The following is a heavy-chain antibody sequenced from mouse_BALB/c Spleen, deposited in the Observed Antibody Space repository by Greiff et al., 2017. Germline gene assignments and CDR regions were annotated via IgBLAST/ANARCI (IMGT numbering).Heavy chain of an antibody. V-gene: IGHV1-7*01. CDR3: ARGTYYRYDGYYAMDY. CDR2: INPSTGYT. J-gene: IGHJ4*01. Sequence: QVQLHQSGAELAKPGASVKMSCKASGYTFTSYWMHWVKQRPGQGLEWIGYINPSTGYTEYNQKFKDKATLTADKSSSTAYMQLSSLTSEDSAVYYCARGTYYRYDGYYAMDYWGQGTSVTVSS. CDR1: GYTFTSYW. D-gene: IGHD2-14*01.